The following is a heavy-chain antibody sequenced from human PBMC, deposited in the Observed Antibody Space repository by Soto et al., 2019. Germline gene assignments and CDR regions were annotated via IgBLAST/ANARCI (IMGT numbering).Heavy chain of an antibody. Sequence: SGGSLRLSCAASGFTLSSYGMHWVRQAPGKGLEWVALISYDGSNKYFGDSVRGRFTISRDNSKNTLYLQMNSLRAEDTAVYYCVKPNYGDDLKFFDYWGQGTLVTVSS. D-gene: IGHD4-17*01. CDR1: GFTLSSYG. V-gene: IGHV3-30*18. J-gene: IGHJ4*02. CDR3: VKPNYGDDLKFFDY. CDR2: ISYDGSNK.